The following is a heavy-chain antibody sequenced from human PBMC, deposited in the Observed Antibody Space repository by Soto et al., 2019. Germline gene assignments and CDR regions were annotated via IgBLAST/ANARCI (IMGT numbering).Heavy chain of an antibody. CDR2: INAGNGNT. CDR3: ARGYRQTSSIQWLILAY. V-gene: IGHV1-3*01. J-gene: IGHJ4*02. Sequence: GASVKVSCKASGYTFTSYAMHWVRQAPGQRLEWMGWINAGNGNTKYSQKFQGRVTITRDTSASTAYMELSSLRSEDTAVYYCARGYRQTSSIQWLILAYWGQGTLVTVSS. CDR1: GYTFTSYA. D-gene: IGHD6-19*01.